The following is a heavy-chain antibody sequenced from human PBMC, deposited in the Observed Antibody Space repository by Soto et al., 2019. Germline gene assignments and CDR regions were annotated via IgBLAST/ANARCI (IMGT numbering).Heavy chain of an antibody. J-gene: IGHJ3*02. Sequence: AGGSLRLSCAASGYTFSSYGMHWVRQAPGKGLEWVAVISYDGSNKYYADSVKGRFTISRDNSKNTLYLQMNSLRAEDTAVYYCAKIIQVVVAATHAFDIWGQGTMVTVSS. CDR3: AKIIQVVVAATHAFDI. CDR2: ISYDGSNK. V-gene: IGHV3-30-3*02. CDR1: GYTFSSYG. D-gene: IGHD2-15*01.